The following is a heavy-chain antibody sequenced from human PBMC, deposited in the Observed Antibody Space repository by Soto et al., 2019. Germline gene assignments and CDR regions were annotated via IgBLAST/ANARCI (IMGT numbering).Heavy chain of an antibody. Sequence: PSETLSLPCTVSCASISGFYWSWIRKSAGKGLEWIGRIYATGTTDYNPSLKSRVMMSVDTPKKQFSLKLRSVTAADTAVYYCVRDGTKTLRDWLDPWGQGISVTVSS. D-gene: IGHD1-1*01. V-gene: IGHV4-4*07. J-gene: IGHJ5*02. CDR1: CASISGFY. CDR2: IYATGTT. CDR3: VRDGTKTLRDWLDP.